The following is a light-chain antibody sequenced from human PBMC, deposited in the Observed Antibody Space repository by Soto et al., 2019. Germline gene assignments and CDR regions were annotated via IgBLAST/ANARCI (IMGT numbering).Light chain of an antibody. J-gene: IGKJ5*01. CDR3: HSTA. Sequence: DIQMTQSPSTLSGSVGDRVTITCRASQTISSWLAWYQQKPGKAPKLLIYQASTLKSGVPSRFSGSGSGTEFTLTLSRLQPDDFATYFCHSTAFGQGTRLEIK. CDR2: QAS. V-gene: IGKV1-5*03. CDR1: QTISSW.